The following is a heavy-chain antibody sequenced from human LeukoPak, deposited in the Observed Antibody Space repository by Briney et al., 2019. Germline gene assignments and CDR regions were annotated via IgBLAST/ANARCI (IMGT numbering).Heavy chain of an antibody. CDR1: GYTFTSYG. J-gene: IGHJ4*02. CDR2: ISAYNGNT. Sequence: ASVTVSCKASGYTFTSYGISWVRQAPGQGLEWMGWISAYNGNTNYAQKLQGRVTMTTDTSTSTAYMELRSLRSEDTAVYYCARAGGYCGRISCPYYFDYWGQGSLVAVSS. CDR3: ARAGGYCGRISCPYYFDY. V-gene: IGHV1-18*01. D-gene: IGHD2-15*01.